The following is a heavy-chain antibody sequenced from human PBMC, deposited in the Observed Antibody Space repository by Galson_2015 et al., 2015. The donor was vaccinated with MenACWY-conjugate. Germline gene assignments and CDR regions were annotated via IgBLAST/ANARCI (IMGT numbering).Heavy chain of an antibody. J-gene: IGHJ2*01. V-gene: IGHV1-24*01. CDR3: ATVGTYWYFDL. D-gene: IGHD7-27*01. Sequence: SVKVSCKASGYTFTGYYMHWVRQAPGKGLEWMGGFDPEDGETIYAQKFQGKVTMTEDTSTDTAYMELSSLRSEDTAVYYCATVGTYWYFDLWGRGTLVTVSS. CDR1: GYTFTGYY. CDR2: FDPEDGET.